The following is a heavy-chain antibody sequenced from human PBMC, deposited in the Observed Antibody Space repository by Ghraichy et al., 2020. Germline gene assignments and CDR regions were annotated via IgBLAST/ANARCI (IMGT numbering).Heavy chain of an antibody. CDR3: ARGGGYEFYYYYGMDV. V-gene: IGHV1-8*01. CDR2: MNPNSGNT. J-gene: IGHJ6*02. Sequence: ASVKVSCKASGYTFTSYDINWVRQATGQGLEWMGWMNPNSGNTGYAQKFQGRVTMTRNTSISTAYMELSSLRSEDTAVYYCARGGGYEFYYYYGMDVWGQGTTVTVSS. D-gene: IGHD5-12*01. CDR1: GYTFTSYD.